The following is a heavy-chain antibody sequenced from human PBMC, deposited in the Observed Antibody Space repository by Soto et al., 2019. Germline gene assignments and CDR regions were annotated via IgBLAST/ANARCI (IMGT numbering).Heavy chain of an antibody. Sequence: PSETLSLTCSVSDGSINSYYWTWIRQPPGKRLEWIGYIYYTGSTNYNPSLNNRVTISLDTSKNQVSLTLTSVTAADAAVYYCAALGTVYRAVDHWGQGTLVTVSS. J-gene: IGHJ4*02. D-gene: IGHD2-8*01. CDR1: DGSINSYY. CDR3: AALGTVYRAVDH. CDR2: IYYTGST. V-gene: IGHV4-59*01.